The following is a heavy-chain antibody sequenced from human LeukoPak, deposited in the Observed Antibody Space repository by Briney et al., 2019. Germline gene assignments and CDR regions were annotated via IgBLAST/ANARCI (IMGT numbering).Heavy chain of an antibody. V-gene: IGHV3-30-3*01. D-gene: IGHD3-22*01. CDR2: ISYDGSNK. CDR1: GFTFSSYA. Sequence: GGSLRLSCAASGFTFSSYAMHWVRQAPGKGLEWVAVISYDGSNKYYADSVKGRFTISRDNSKNSLYLQMNSLRAEDTAVYYCARDRITMIVVPNDAFDIWGQGTMVTVSS. CDR3: ARDRITMIVVPNDAFDI. J-gene: IGHJ3*02.